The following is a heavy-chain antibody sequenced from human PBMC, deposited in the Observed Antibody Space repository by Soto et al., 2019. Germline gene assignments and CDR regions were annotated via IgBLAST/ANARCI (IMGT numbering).Heavy chain of an antibody. CDR2: IYPGDSNV. V-gene: IGHV5-51*01. CDR1: GYSFTGYW. J-gene: IGHJ3*01. D-gene: IGHD6-13*01. CDR3: ARNRSSWPRRASVV. Sequence: PGESLKISCKGSGYSFTGYWIGWARQMPGKGVEWMGIIYPGDSNVIYSPSFQGQVTISADKSINTAYLRWSSLEASDTAMYYCARNRSSWPRRASVVWGKGKMVTVPS.